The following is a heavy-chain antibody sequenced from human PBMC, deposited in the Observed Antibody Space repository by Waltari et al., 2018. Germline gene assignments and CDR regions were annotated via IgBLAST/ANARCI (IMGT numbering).Heavy chain of an antibody. V-gene: IGHV3-7*01. CDR3: ARVSRVVVVAATVYDY. CDR2: IKQDGSEK. CDR1: GFTFSSYW. D-gene: IGHD2-15*01. Sequence: EVQLVESGGGLVQPGGSLRLACAASGFTFSSYWMSWVRQAPGKGLEWVANIKQDGSEKYYVDSVKGRFTISRDNTKNSLYLQMNSLRAEDTAVYYCARVSRVVVVAATVYDYWGQGTLVTVSS. J-gene: IGHJ4*02.